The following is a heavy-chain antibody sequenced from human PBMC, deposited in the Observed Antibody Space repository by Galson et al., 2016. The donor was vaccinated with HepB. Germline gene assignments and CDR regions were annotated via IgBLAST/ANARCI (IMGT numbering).Heavy chain of an antibody. J-gene: IGHJ4*02. D-gene: IGHD3/OR15-3a*01. V-gene: IGHV4-4*07. CDR2: IDGSGST. Sequence: SETLSLTCNVSGGSMNNYFWSWIRRPVGQALEWIGRIDGSGSTNYNPSLTPRVTMSLVSSQSQFSLRLTSVTAADSAIYFCVQEIPRHSRLGLTWVTDPYSFDNWGLGTLVTVSS. CDR1: GGSMNNYF. CDR3: VQEIPRHSRLGLTWVTDPYSFDN.